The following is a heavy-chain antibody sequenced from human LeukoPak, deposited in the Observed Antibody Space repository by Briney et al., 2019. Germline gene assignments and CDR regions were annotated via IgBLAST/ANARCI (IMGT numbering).Heavy chain of an antibody. J-gene: IGHJ4*02. CDR3: AKEGALVGATTAPDY. CDR1: GFTVSSNS. V-gene: IGHV3-23*01. CDR2: ITGSGART. Sequence: GGSLRLSCAASGFTVSSNSMSWVRQAPGKGLEWVSAITGSGARTYYADSVKGRFTLSRDNSKNTLYLQMNSLRAEDTAVYYCAKEGALVGATTAPDYWGQGTLVTVSS. D-gene: IGHD1-26*01.